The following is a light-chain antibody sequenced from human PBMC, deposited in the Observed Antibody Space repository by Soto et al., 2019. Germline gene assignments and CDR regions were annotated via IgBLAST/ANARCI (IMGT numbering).Light chain of an antibody. CDR1: QRVSSSY. CDR2: GAS. Sequence: EIVLTQSPGTLSLSPGERATLSCRASQRVSSSYLARYQQKPGQAPRLLIYGASSRATGIPDRFSGSGSGTDFPLTISRLEPEDFAVYYCQQYGSSASLTFGGGTKVEIK. CDR3: QQYGSSASLT. J-gene: IGKJ4*01. V-gene: IGKV3-20*01.